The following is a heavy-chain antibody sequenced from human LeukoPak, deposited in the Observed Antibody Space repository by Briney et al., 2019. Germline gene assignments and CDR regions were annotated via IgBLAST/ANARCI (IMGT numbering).Heavy chain of an antibody. CDR2: IDPSDSYT. J-gene: IGHJ4*02. V-gene: IGHV5-10-1*01. D-gene: IGHD6-13*01. CDR1: GYSFTSYW. CDR3: ASEIAAAGKGFDY. Sequence: GESLKISCKGSGYSFTSYWISWVRQMPGKGLEWMGRIDPSDSYTNYSPSFQGHVTISADKSIGTAYLQWSSLKASDTAMYYCASEIAAAGKGFDYWGQGTLVTVSS.